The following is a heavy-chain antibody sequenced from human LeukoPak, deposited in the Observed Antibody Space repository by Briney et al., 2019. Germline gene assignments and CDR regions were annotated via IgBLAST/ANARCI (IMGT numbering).Heavy chain of an antibody. J-gene: IGHJ4*02. Sequence: GGSLRLSCAASGFTFSSYAMHWVRQAPGKGLEWVAVISYDGSNKYYADSVKGRFTISRDNSKNMLYLQMNSLGTEDTAVYYCAKDRWGAVASFDYWGQGTLVTVSS. CDR1: GFTFSSYA. V-gene: IGHV3-30*04. CDR2: ISYDGSNK. D-gene: IGHD6-19*01. CDR3: AKDRWGAVASFDY.